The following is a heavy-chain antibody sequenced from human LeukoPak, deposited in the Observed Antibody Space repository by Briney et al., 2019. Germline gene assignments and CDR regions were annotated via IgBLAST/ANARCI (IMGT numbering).Heavy chain of an antibody. CDR2: ISYDGSNS. CDR3: ARGYSSSSEGSFDY. V-gene: IGHV3-33*01. J-gene: IGHJ4*02. Sequence: GGSLRLSCAASGFIFSSYGMYWVRQAPGKGLEWLAVISYDGSNSYYADSVKGRFTISRDNSKNTLNLQMNSLRAEDTAVYYRARGYSSSSEGSFDYWGQGTLVTVSS. CDR1: GFIFSSYG. D-gene: IGHD6-6*01.